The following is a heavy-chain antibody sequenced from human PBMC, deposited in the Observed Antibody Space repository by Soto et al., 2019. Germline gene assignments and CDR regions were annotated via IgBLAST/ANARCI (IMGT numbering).Heavy chain of an antibody. J-gene: IGHJ4*01. CDR1: GFTFTRYS. CDR3: ARESEDLTSNFDY. Sequence: PGWSLRLSCAASGFTFTRYSMNWVRQAPGKGLEWVSSISSTTNYIYYADSMKGRFTVSRDNAKNSVYLEMNSLSAEDTAVYYCARESEDLTSNFDYWGHGTLVTVSS. V-gene: IGHV3-21*01. CDR2: ISSTTNYI.